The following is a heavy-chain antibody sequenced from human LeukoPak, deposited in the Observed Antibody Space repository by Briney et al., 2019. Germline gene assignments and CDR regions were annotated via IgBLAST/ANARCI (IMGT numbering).Heavy chain of an antibody. Sequence: GGSLSLSCAASGFTFSNYARSWVRQAPGKGLEWVSGISGSSGTTYYADSVQGRFTISRDNSKDTLYLQMNSLRDEDTAVYYCAKSWSCVQYNDWLCYFDYWGQGTLVTVSS. CDR3: AKSWSCVQYNDWLCYFDY. CDR2: ISGSSGTT. CDR1: GFTFSNYA. J-gene: IGHJ4*02. D-gene: IGHD3-9*01. V-gene: IGHV3-23*01.